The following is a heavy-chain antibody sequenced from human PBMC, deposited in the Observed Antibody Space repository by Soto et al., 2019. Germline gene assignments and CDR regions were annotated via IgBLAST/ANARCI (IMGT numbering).Heavy chain of an antibody. CDR3: ARGEDAFFYYGLDV. CDR1: GGSINSAGHS. CDR2: IYDTGISGYTPST. V-gene: IGHV4-61*08. Sequence: LSLTCTVSGGSINSAGHSWSWIRRPPGKGLEWIAYIYDTGISGYTPSTSYNPSLKSRVTMSVDTSKSQFSLKLTSVTAADTAVYYCARGEDAFFYYGLDVWGQGITVTVSS. J-gene: IGHJ6*02.